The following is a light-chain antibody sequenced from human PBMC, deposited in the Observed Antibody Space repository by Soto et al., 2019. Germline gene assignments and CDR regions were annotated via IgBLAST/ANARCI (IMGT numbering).Light chain of an antibody. J-gene: IGKJ1*01. CDR2: DVS. CDR3: QQYGTSKT. V-gene: IGKV1-5*01. CDR1: QSISSW. Sequence: DIQMTQSPSTLSASVGDRVTITCRASQSISSWLAWYQQKPGKAPKLLIYDVSSLESGVPSRFSGSGSGTDFTLTISRLEPEDFAVYYCQQYGTSKTFGQGTKVDIK.